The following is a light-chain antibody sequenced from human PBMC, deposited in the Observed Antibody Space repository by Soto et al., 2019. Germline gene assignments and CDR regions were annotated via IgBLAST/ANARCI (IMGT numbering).Light chain of an antibody. Sequence: QSVLTQPPSASGTPGQRVTISCSGSSSNIGSNYVYWYQQLPGTAPKLLIYRNNQRPSGVPDRFSGSKSGTSASLAISGLRSKDEADYYCAAWNDSLSKVFGTGTKVTVL. CDR1: SSNIGSNY. J-gene: IGLJ1*01. V-gene: IGLV1-47*01. CDR3: AAWNDSLSKV. CDR2: RNN.